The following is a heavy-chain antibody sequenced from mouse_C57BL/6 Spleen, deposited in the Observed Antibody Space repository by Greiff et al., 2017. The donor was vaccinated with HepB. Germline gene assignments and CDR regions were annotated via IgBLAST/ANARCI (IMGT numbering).Heavy chain of an antibody. CDR2: IDPSDSYT. J-gene: IGHJ2*01. V-gene: IGHV1-50*01. D-gene: IGHD2-3*01. CDR3: ARGGWGY. CDR1: GYTFTSYW. Sequence: VQLQQPGAELVKPGASVKLSCKASGYTFTSYWMQWVKQRPGQGLEWIGEIDPSDSYTNYNQKFKGKATLTVDTSSSTAYMQLSSLTSEDSAVYYCARGGWGYWGQGTTLTVSS.